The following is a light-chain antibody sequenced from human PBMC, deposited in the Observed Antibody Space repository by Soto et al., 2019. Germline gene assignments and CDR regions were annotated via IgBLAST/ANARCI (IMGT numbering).Light chain of an antibody. CDR3: QQYNSYSSWT. Sequence: QMPQSHSSVSASVGDSVPITCRASQGISSWLAWYQKTPGKAPKLLIYDASNLESGVPSTFSGSGAGTEFSLTISSLQPDDFATYDCQQYNSYSSWTGGQGTKGAIK. J-gene: IGKJ1*01. V-gene: IGKV1-5*01. CDR2: DAS. CDR1: QGISSW.